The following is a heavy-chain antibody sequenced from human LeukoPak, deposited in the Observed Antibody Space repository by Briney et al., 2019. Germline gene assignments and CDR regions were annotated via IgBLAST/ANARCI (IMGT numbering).Heavy chain of an antibody. V-gene: IGHV3-7*01. Sequence: GGSLRLSCASSGFTFSTYWMSWVRQAPGKGLEWVANIKQDGSQKYYVDSVKGRFTISRDNAKNSLYLQMNSLRAEDTAVYYCALLGFDYFDYWGQGTLVTVSS. J-gene: IGHJ4*02. CDR3: ALLGFDYFDY. CDR2: IKQDGSQK. CDR1: GFTFSTYW.